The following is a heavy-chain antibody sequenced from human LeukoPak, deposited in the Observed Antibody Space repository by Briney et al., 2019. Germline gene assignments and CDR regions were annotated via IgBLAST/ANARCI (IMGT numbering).Heavy chain of an antibody. CDR1: GFTFSNYA. J-gene: IGHJ4*02. Sequence: GGSLRLSCAASGFTFSNYAMRWVRQAPGKGLEWVANIKTDGSEKVYVDSLKGRFTTSRDNAKNTLYLQMNSLRAEDTAVYYCAKGRITIFGVVEYWGQGTLVTVSS. V-gene: IGHV3-7*03. D-gene: IGHD3-3*01. CDR3: AKGRITIFGVVEY. CDR2: IKTDGSEK.